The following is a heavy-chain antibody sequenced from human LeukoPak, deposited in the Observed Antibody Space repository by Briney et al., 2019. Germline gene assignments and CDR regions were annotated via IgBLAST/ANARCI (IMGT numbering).Heavy chain of an antibody. J-gene: IGHJ5*02. Sequence: GGSLRLSCAASGFTFSSYAMNWVRQAPGEGLEWVSTVSGSGGNTYYADSVKGRFTISRDNTKNTLYLQMNSLRAEDTAVYYCVRESPVAAVGRSWFDPWGQGTLVTVSS. D-gene: IGHD6-13*01. CDR2: VSGSGGNT. CDR3: VRESPVAAVGRSWFDP. CDR1: GFTFSSYA. V-gene: IGHV3-23*01.